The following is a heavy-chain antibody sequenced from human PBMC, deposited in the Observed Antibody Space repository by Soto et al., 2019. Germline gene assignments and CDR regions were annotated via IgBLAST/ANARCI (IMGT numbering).Heavy chain of an antibody. CDR1: GYTFNSYG. V-gene: IGHV1-18*04. Sequence: ASVKVSCKASGYTFNSYGISWVRQAPGQGLEWMGWISAYNGDTHYAQSLQGRVALTTDTSTSTAYMELRSLRSDDTAVYYCARDRVLPADVQIYFDYWGQGTLVTVSS. J-gene: IGHJ4*02. CDR3: ARDRVLPADVQIYFDY. D-gene: IGHD2-8*01. CDR2: ISAYNGDT.